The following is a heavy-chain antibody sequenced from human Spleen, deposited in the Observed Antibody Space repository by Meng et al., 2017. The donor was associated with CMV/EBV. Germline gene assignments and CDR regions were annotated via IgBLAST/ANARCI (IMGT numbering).Heavy chain of an antibody. Sequence: GSLRLSCAVYGGSFSGYYWSWIRQTQGKGLEWIGEINHSGSTNYNPSLKSRVTISVDTSKNQFSLKLSSVTAADTAVYYCARGRQYSSSSRIPAPPIAVAGTRTYYYYYGMDVWGQGTTVTVSS. J-gene: IGHJ6*02. D-gene: IGHD6-19*01. CDR3: ARGRQYSSSSRIPAPPIAVAGTRTYYYYYGMDV. CDR1: GGSFSGYY. CDR2: INHSGST. V-gene: IGHV4-34*01.